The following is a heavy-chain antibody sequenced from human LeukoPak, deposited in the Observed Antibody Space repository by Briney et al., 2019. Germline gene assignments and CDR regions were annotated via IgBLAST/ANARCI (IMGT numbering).Heavy chain of an antibody. V-gene: IGHV4-38-2*02. Sequence: SETLSLTCTVSGDSVTNDFFWGWVRQPPGKELQWIGSFCLGRDTYYRPSLKSRVTISVDTSKNQFSLNLNSVTAADTAGYYCARWASISRQPGGFFDLWGQGTLVTVSS. CDR1: GDSVTNDFF. CDR2: FCLGRDT. J-gene: IGHJ4*02. CDR3: ARWASISRQPGGFFDL. D-gene: IGHD3-16*01.